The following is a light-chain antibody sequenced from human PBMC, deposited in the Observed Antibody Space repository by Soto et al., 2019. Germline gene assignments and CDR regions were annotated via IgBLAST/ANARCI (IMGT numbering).Light chain of an antibody. V-gene: IGKV4-1*01. CDR1: QSVLYSSNTKNY. CDR2: WAS. CDR3: QQYYSAPLT. J-gene: IGKJ4*01. Sequence: DIVMTQSPDSLAVSLGERATINCKSSQSVLYSSNTKNYLAWYQQKPGQPPKLLINWASTRESGVPDRFSGSGSGTDFTLTISSLPAEDVAVYYWQQYYSAPLTFGGGTKVEIK.